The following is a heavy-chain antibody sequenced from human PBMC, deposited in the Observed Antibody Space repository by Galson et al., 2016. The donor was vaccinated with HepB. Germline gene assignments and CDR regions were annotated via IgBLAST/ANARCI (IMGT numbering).Heavy chain of an antibody. V-gene: IGHV3-11*01. CDR3: ARAHSLSYYYGSDV. J-gene: IGHJ6*04. D-gene: IGHD5-18*01. Sequence: SLRLSCAASGFTFSDYYIIWIRQAPGKGLEWVSYMSSSGSTIYYADSVKGRSTISRDNAQNSLYLQMNSLRAEDTAVYYCARAHSLSYYYGSDVWGKGTTVTVSS. CDR2: MSSSGSTI. CDR1: GFTFSDYY.